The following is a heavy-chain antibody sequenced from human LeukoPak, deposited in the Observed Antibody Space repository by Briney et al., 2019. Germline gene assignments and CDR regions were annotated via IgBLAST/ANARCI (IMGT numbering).Heavy chain of an antibody. CDR1: GGSISNYY. D-gene: IGHD3-3*02. CDR2: IYYSGST. V-gene: IGHV4-59*01. J-gene: IGHJ4*02. CDR3: AGIRRGYFDY. Sequence: PSETLSLTCTVSGGSISNYYWSWIRQPPGKGLEWIGYIYYSGSTNYNPSLKSRVTISVDTSKNQFPLKLSSVTAADTAVYYCAGIRRGYFDYWGQGTLVTVSS.